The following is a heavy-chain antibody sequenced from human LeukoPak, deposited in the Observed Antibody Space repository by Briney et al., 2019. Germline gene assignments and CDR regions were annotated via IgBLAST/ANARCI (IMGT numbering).Heavy chain of an antibody. V-gene: IGHV4-34*01. Sequence: TPSETLSLTCAVYGGSFSGYYWSWIRQPPGKGLEWIGEINHSGSTNYNPSLKSRVTISVDTSKNQFSLKLSSVTAADTAVYYCASRRYSGSYSGFYFDYWGQGTLVTVSS. CDR1: GGSFSGYY. D-gene: IGHD1-26*01. CDR2: INHSGST. CDR3: ASRRYSGSYSGFYFDY. J-gene: IGHJ4*02.